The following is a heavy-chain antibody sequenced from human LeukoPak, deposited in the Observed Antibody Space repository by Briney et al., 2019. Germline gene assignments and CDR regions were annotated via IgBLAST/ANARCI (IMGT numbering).Heavy chain of an antibody. CDR1: GGTFSSYA. CDR3: ARNDILTGYS. J-gene: IGHJ5*02. Sequence: SVKVSCKASGGTFSSYAISWVRQAPGQGLERMGRIIPILGIANYAQKFQGRVTITADKSTSTAYMELSSLRSEDTAVYYCARNDILTGYSWGQGTLVTVSS. CDR2: IIPILGIA. D-gene: IGHD3-9*01. V-gene: IGHV1-69*04.